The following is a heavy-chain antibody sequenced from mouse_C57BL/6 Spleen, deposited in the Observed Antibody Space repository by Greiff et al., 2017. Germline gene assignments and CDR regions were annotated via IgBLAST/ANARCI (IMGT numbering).Heavy chain of an antibody. CDR3: ARGIYYGNYGYAMDY. D-gene: IGHD2-1*01. J-gene: IGHJ4*01. CDR2: IYPGDGDT. V-gene: IGHV1-82*01. Sequence: QVPLQQSGPELVKPGASVKISCKASGYAFSSSWMNWVKQRPGKGLEWIGRIYPGDGDTNYNGKFKGKATLTADKSSSTAYMQLSSLTSEDSAVYFCARGIYYGNYGYAMDYWGQGTSVTVSS. CDR1: GYAFSSSW.